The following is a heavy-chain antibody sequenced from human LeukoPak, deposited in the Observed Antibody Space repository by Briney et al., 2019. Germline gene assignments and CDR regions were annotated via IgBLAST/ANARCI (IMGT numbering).Heavy chain of an antibody. J-gene: IGHJ4*02. CDR3: ARHVSSMVRGLMYFDY. V-gene: IGHV4-39*01. D-gene: IGHD3-10*01. CDR1: GGSISSSSYY. Sequence: SETLSLTCIVSGGSISSSSYYWGWIRQPPGKGLEWIGSIYYSGSTYYNPSLKSRVTISVDRSKNQFSLKLNSVTAADTAVYYCARHVSSMVRGLMYFDYWGQGTLVTVSS. CDR2: IYYSGST.